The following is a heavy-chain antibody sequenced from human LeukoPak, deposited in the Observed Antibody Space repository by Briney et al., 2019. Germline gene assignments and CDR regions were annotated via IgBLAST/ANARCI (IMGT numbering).Heavy chain of an antibody. Sequence: SETLSLTCTVSGYSISSTYYGAWIRQPPGKGLEWIATISHSGSTYYTPSLESRLTISLDTSRNHFSLRLSSVAAADTAVYYCARVNAPVATFDYWGLGTLVAVSS. CDR3: ARVNAPVATFDY. CDR1: GYSISSTYY. CDR2: ISHSGST. D-gene: IGHD1-1*01. J-gene: IGHJ4*02. V-gene: IGHV4-38-2*02.